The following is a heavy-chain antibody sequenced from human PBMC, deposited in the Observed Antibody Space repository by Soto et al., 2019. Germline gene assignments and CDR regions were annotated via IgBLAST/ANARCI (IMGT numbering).Heavy chain of an antibody. CDR2: ISPYTGNT. D-gene: IGHD3-16*01. Sequence: QVQLVQSGDEVKKPGASVKVSCKASGYIFVNYGIAWVRQAPGQGLEWMGWISPYTGNTHSATKVQGRLTMTTDTSTSTADMDLASLTSDDTAVYYCVMVDNYVTPTPQDVWGQGTTVTVSS. CDR1: GYIFVNYG. V-gene: IGHV1-18*01. CDR3: VMVDNYVTPTPQDV. J-gene: IGHJ6*02.